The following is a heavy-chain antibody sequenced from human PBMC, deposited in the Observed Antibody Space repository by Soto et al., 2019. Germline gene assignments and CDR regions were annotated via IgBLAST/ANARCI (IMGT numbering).Heavy chain of an antibody. Sequence: QVLLQESGPGLVMPSQTLSLTCTVSGGSINDIDSYWTWIRQSPGRGPDWIGYIHNSGNTFYSPSLKRRLAISIDTSKSQFSLRLSAVTAADTAFYYCARSTYGEGYPHFFADWGQGTLVTVSS. V-gene: IGHV4-30-4*01. J-gene: IGHJ4*02. D-gene: IGHD3-10*01. CDR3: ARSTYGEGYPHFFAD. CDR2: IHNSGNT. CDR1: GGSINDIDSY.